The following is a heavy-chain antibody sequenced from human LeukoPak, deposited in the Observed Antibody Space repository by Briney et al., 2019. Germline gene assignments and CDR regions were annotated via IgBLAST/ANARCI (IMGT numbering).Heavy chain of an antibody. CDR1: GGSISISNFY. CDR3: ARLIGDYVPYFQH. CDR2: IYYTGST. V-gene: IGHV4-39*01. J-gene: IGHJ1*01. Sequence: SETLSLTCTVSGGSISISNFYWGWIRRPPGKGLEWIGSIYYTGSTYYNPSHESRVTISVDTSRNQFSLKVYSVTAADTAVYYCARLIGDYVPYFQHWGQGTLVTVSS. D-gene: IGHD4-17*01.